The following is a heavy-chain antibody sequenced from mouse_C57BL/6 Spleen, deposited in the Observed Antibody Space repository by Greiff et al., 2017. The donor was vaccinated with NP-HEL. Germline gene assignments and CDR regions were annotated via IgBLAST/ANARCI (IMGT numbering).Heavy chain of an antibody. J-gene: IGHJ2*01. D-gene: IGHD1-1*01. CDR3: ARGDYYGSSRYYFDY. CDR1: GYSITSGYY. V-gene: IGHV3-6*01. CDR2: ISYDGSN. Sequence: EVKLQESGPGLVKPSQSLSLTCSVTGYSITSGYYWNWIRQFPGNKLEWMGYISYDGSNNYNPSLKNRISITRDTSKNQFFLKLNSVTTEDTATYYCARGDYYGSSRYYFDYWGQGTTLTVSS.